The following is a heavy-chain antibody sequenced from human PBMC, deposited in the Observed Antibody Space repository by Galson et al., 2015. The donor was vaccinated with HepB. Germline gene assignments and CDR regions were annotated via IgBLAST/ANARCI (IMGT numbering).Heavy chain of an antibody. Sequence: SLRLSCAASGFTFGDYAMSWFRQAPGKGLEWVGFIRSKAYGGTTEYAASVKGRFTISRDDSESIAYLQMNSLKTEDTAVYYCTRDQGGHIVVVIHFDYWGQGTLVTVSS. V-gene: IGHV3-49*03. D-gene: IGHD2-21*01. CDR1: GFTFGDYA. J-gene: IGHJ4*02. CDR3: TRDQGGHIVVVIHFDY. CDR2: IRSKAYGGTT.